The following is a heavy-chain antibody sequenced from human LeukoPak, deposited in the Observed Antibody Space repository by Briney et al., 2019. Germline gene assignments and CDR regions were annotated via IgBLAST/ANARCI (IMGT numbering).Heavy chain of an antibody. J-gene: IGHJ4*02. CDR2: ISAYNGNT. D-gene: IGHD6-19*01. V-gene: IGHV1-18*01. CDR3: ARDRGGSGWGYYFDY. CDR1: GYTFTSYG. Sequence: ASVKVSCKASGYTFTSYGISWVRQAPGQGLEWMGWISAYNGNTNYAQKLQGRVTMTTDTSTSTAYMELRSLRSDDTAVYYCARDRGGSGWGYYFDYWGQGTLVTVSS.